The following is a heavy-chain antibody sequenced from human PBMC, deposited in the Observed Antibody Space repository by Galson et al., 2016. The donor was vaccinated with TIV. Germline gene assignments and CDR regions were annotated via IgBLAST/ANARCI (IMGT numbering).Heavy chain of an antibody. CDR2: IIPLFGEA. V-gene: IGHV1-69*13. CDR1: GDTFSSFV. Sequence: SVKVSCKASGDTFSSFVISWVRQAPGQGLEWMGGIIPLFGEAHYAQKFQGRVAISADESTSTVYMELSGLRSGDTAMYYCATDRNTAMDTYYYYYGVDVWGQGTTVTVSS. J-gene: IGHJ6*02. D-gene: IGHD5-18*01. CDR3: ATDRNTAMDTYYYYYGVDV.